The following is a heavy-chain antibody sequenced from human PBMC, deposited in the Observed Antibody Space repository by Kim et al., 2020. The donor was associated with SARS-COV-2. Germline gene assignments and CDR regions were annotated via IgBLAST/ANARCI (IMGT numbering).Heavy chain of an antibody. CDR1: GFTFSNHA. CDR3: ARDLYRVNSNFFDY. CDR2: ISYNGEYK. Sequence: GGSLRLSCAASGFTFSNHAIHWVRQAPGEGLEWVALISYNGEYKDYADSVKGRFTVSRDNSKNTLSLQMDSLRVEDTAVYYCARDLYRVNSNFFDYWRRGALYTVSS. V-gene: IGHV3-30*04. D-gene: IGHD1-26*01. J-gene: IGHJ4*02.